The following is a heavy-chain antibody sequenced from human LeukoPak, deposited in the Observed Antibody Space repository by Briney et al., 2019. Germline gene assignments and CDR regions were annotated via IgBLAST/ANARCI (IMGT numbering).Heavy chain of an antibody. CDR3: ARADVGYYYD. D-gene: IGHD3-22*01. Sequence: SVKVSCEASGGTFSSYAISWVRQAPGQGLEWMGRIIPILGIANYAQKFQGRVTITADKSTSTAYMELSSLRSEDTAVYYCARADVGYYYDWGQGTLVTVSS. V-gene: IGHV1-69*04. J-gene: IGHJ4*02. CDR2: IIPILGIA. CDR1: GGTFSSYA.